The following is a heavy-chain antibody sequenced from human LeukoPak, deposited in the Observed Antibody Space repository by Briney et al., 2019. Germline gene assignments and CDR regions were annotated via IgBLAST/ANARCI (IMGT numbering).Heavy chain of an antibody. CDR3: ARGGLQYYDFWSGYYTAPSFDI. J-gene: IGHJ3*02. CDR2: INHSGST. Sequence: PSETLSLTCAVYGGSFSGYYWSWIRQPPGKGLEWIGEINHSGSTNYNPSLKSRVTISVDTSKNQFSLKLSSVTAADTAVYYCARGGLQYYDFWSGYYTAPSFDIWGQGTMVTVSS. CDR1: GGSFSGYY. D-gene: IGHD3-3*01. V-gene: IGHV4-34*01.